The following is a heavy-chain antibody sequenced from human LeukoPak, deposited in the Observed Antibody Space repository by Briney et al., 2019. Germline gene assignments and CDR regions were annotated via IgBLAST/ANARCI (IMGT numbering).Heavy chain of an antibody. CDR3: TTDRIVVVTAIVDY. J-gene: IGHJ4*02. CDR2: IKSKTDGGTT. CDR1: GFTFSNAW. Sequence: SGGSLRLSCAASGFTFSNAWMNWVRQAPGKGLEWVGRIKSKTDGGTTDYAAPVKGRFTISRDDSKNTLYLQMNSLKTEDTAVYYRTTDRIVVVTAIVDYWGQGTLVTVSS. V-gene: IGHV3-15*07. D-gene: IGHD2-21*02.